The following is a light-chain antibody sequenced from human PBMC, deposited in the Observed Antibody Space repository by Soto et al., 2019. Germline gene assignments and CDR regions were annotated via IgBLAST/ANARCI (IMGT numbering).Light chain of an antibody. CDR2: GAS. CDR1: QSVSSSY. CDR3: QQYGRSPPFT. V-gene: IGKV3-20*01. J-gene: IGKJ4*01. Sequence: EIVLTQSPGTLSLSPGERATLSCRASQSVSSSYLAWYQQKPGQAPRLLIYGASSRATGIPDRFSGSGSGTDFTLTISRLAPEDFAVYYCQQYGRSPPFTFGGGTKVAIK.